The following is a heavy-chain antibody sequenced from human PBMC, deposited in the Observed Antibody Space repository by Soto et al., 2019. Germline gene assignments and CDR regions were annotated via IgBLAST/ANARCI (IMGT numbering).Heavy chain of an antibody. CDR2: IYYSGST. V-gene: IGHV4-31*03. D-gene: IGHD3-16*02. CDR1: GGSISSGGYY. CDR3: ARVGMITFGGVIVIDWFDP. Sequence: QVQLQESGPGLVKPSQTLSLTCTVSGGSISSGGYYWSWIRQHPGKGLEWIGYIYYSGSTYYNPSLKIRVTISVETFKNQFSLKLSSVTAADTAVYYCARVGMITFGGVIVIDWFDPWGQGTLVTVSS. J-gene: IGHJ5*02.